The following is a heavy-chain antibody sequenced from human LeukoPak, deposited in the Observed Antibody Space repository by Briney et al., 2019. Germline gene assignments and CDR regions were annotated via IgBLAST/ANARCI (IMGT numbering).Heavy chain of an antibody. J-gene: IGHJ4*02. CDR2: VYHSGST. V-gene: IGHV4-39*01. CDR1: GGSISSSAHY. Sequence: SETLSLTCTVSGGSISSSAHYWGWIRQPPGEGLEWIACVYHSGSTFYNPSLKSRVTISVDTSKNQFSLRLRSVTAADTAVYYCARHFLPYYFDYWGQGTLATVSS. CDR3: ARHFLPYYFDY.